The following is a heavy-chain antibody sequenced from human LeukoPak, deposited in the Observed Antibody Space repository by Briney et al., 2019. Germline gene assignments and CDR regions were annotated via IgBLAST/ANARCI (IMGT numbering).Heavy chain of an antibody. CDR3: ASSVMVRSLPLGIFDY. CDR2: IIPIFGTA. J-gene: IGHJ4*02. CDR1: GGTFSSYA. Sequence: GASVKVSCKASGGTFSSYAISWVRQAPGQGLEWMGGIIPIFGTANYAQKFQGRVTITTDESTSTAYMELSSLRSEDTAVYYCASSVMVRSLPLGIFDYWGQGTLVTVSS. D-gene: IGHD3-10*01. V-gene: IGHV1-69*05.